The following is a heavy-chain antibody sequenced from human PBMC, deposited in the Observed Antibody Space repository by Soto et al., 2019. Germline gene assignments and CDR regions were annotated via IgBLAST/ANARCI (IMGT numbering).Heavy chain of an antibody. D-gene: IGHD5-18*01. CDR2: MNPNSGNT. CDR3: ARGRGYSYGWGYAFDI. V-gene: IGHV1-8*01. J-gene: IGHJ3*02. CDR1: GYTFTSYD. Sequence: QVQLVQSGAEVKKPGASVKVSCKASGYTFTSYDINWVRQATGQGLEWMGWMNPNSGNTGYAQKFQGRVTMTRNTCISTAYMELSSLRSEDTAVYYCARGRGYSYGWGYAFDIWGQGTMVTVSS.